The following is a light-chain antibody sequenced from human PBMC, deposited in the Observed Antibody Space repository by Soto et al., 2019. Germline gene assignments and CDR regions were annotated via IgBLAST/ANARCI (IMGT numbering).Light chain of an antibody. CDR1: SSNIESNT. CDR3: LAWDESLNGNL. V-gene: IGLV1-44*01. CDR2: TND. Sequence: QSVLTQPPSASGTPGQRVTISCSGSSSNIESNTVYWYQQLPGMAPRLLIHTNDRRPSGVPDRFSGSKSGTSASLAISGLHSADEPHYSCLAWDESLNGNLFGTGTKVTV. J-gene: IGLJ1*01.